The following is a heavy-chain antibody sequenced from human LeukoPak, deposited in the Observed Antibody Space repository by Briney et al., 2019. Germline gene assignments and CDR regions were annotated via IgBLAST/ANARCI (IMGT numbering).Heavy chain of an antibody. Sequence: ASVKVSCKASGYTFTSYDINWVRQAPGQGFEWMGWISGYNGDTIYAQKFQGRVTMTTETSTSTAYMEVWSLRSDDTAVYYCARDPSNTSGRFWYLDVWGRGTLVTVSA. J-gene: IGHJ2*01. CDR2: ISGYNGDT. CDR1: GYTFTSYD. CDR3: ARDPSNTSGRFWYLDV. V-gene: IGHV1-18*01. D-gene: IGHD6-19*01.